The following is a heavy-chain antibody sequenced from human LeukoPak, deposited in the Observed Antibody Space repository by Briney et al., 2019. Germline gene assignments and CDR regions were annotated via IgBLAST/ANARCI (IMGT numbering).Heavy chain of an antibody. J-gene: IGHJ5*02. CDR3: ARDGILNWFDP. V-gene: IGHV4-30-4*01. CDR2: IYYSGST. CDR1: GGSISSGHYY. Sequence: SETLSLTCTVSGGSISSGHYYWSWIRQPPGKGLEWIGYIYYSGSTYYNPSLKSRVTISVDTSKNQFSLKLSSVTAADTAVYYCARDGILNWFDPWGQGTLVTVSS. D-gene: IGHD1-26*01.